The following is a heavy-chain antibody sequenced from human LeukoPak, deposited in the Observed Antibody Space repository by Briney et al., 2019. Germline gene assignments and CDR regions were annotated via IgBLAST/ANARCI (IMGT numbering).Heavy chain of an antibody. CDR2: INPSGGST. V-gene: IGHV1-46*01. CDR3: ASGGNYYDSSGYYPDAFDI. CDR1: GGTFSSYA. Sequence: ASVKVSCKASGGTFSSYAISWVRQAPGQGLEWMGIINPSGGSTSYAQKFQGRVTMTRDTSTSTVYMEPSSLRSEDTAVYYCASGGNYYDSSGYYPDAFDIWGQGTMVTVSS. J-gene: IGHJ3*02. D-gene: IGHD3-22*01.